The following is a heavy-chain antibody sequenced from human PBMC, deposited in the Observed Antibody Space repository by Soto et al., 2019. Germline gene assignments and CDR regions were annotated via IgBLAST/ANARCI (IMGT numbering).Heavy chain of an antibody. Sequence: PSETLSLTCTVSGGSISSYYWSWIRQHPGKGLEWIGYIFYSGSTFYNPSLKSRIAISVDTSKNQFSLKLSSVTAADTAVYYCARAPGDYFDYWGQGTLVTVSS. CDR1: GGSISSYY. V-gene: IGHV4-59*06. J-gene: IGHJ4*02. CDR2: IFYSGST. CDR3: ARAPGDYFDY.